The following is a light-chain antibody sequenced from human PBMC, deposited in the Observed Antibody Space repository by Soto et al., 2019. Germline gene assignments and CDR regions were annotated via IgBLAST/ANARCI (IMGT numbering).Light chain of an antibody. CDR2: RAS. Sequence: IVVTQSPAKLSVSPGERATLSCRASQSIRSNLAWYYQKPGQAPRLLIYRASSRAAGLPDRFSGSGSETEFTLTICSLQSEDVAVYYCQHYEKRRISFDEGTRLEI. CDR3: QHYEKRRIS. J-gene: IGKJ5*01. CDR1: QSIRSN. V-gene: IGKV3-15*01.